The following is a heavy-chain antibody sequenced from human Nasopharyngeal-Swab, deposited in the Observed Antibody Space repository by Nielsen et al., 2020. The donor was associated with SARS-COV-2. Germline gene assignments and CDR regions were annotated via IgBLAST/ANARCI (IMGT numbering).Heavy chain of an antibody. V-gene: IGHV1-18*04. Sequence: SVKVSCKASGYTFTSYGISWVRQAPGQGLEWMGWISAYNGNTNYAQKLQGRVTMTTDTSTSTAYMELRSLRSDDTAVHYCARAPDYDFWSGIYYYYYYYMDVWGKGTTVTVSS. J-gene: IGHJ6*03. CDR1: GYTFTSYG. CDR3: ARAPDYDFWSGIYYYYYYYMDV. CDR2: ISAYNGNT. D-gene: IGHD3-3*01.